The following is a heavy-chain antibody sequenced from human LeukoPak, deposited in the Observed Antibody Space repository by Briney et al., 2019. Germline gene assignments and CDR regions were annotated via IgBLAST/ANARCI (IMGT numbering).Heavy chain of an antibody. CDR1: GFTFSSYG. CDR3: ARDKSTSCYYFDY. J-gene: IGHJ4*02. CDR2: IWYDGSYK. D-gene: IGHD2-2*01. V-gene: IGHV3-33*08. Sequence: LGRSLRLSCAASGFTFSSYGMHWVRQAPGKGLEWGAVIWYDGSYKYYADSVKGRFTISRDNSNSTLYLQMNSLRAEDTAVYYCARDKSTSCYYFDYWGQGALVTVSS.